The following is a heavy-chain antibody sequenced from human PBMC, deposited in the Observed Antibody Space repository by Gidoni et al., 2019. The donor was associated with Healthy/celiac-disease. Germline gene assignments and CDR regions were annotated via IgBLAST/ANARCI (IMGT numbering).Heavy chain of an antibody. CDR3: AEGSAWELRYYYGMDV. V-gene: IGHV3-9*01. CDR2: ISWNSGSI. J-gene: IGHJ6*02. Sequence: LEWVSGISWNSGSIGYADSVKGRFTISRDNAKNSLYLQMNSLRAEDTALYYCAEGSAWELRYYYGMDVWGQGTTVTVSS. D-gene: IGHD1-26*01.